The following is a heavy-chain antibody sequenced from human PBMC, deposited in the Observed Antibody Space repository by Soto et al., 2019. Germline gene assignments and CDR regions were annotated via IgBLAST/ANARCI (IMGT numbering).Heavy chain of an antibody. CDR2: ISSSSSYI. CDR3: ARVSVAGKEFDY. V-gene: IGHV3-21*04. D-gene: IGHD6-19*01. CDR1: GFTFSIYS. Sequence: LRLSCAASGFTFSIYSMNWVRQAPGKGLEWVSSISSSSSYIYYADSVKGRFTISRDNAKNSLYLQMNSLRAEDTAVYYCARVSVAGKEFDYWGQGTLVTVSS. J-gene: IGHJ4*02.